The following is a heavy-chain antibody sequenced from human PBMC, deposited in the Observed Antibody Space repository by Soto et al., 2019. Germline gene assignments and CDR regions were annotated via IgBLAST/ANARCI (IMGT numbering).Heavy chain of an antibody. V-gene: IGHV1-3*01. CDR1: GYTFTTYA. Sequence: QVQLVQSGAEVKKPGASVKASCKASGYTFTTYALHWVRQAPEQRPEWMGWINPASGHTKYSKKFQDRVTITRDTSASTGYMELSSLRSEDTAVYYCGRSVVGATGEILYNAMDVWGQGTTVTVSS. J-gene: IGHJ6*02. CDR2: INPASGHT. D-gene: IGHD1-26*01. CDR3: GRSVVGATGEILYNAMDV.